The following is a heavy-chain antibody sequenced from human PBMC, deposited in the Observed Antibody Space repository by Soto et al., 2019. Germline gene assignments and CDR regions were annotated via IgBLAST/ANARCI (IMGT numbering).Heavy chain of an antibody. CDR2: IYYSGST. D-gene: IGHD6-19*01. CDR3: ASSAAEQWLGPRAGAAFDI. CDR1: GGSISSYY. V-gene: IGHV4-59*08. J-gene: IGHJ3*02. Sequence: QVQLQESGPGLVKPSETLSLTCTVSGGSISSYYWSWIRQPPGKGLEWIGYIYYSGSTNYNPSLKSRVTISVDTSKNQFSLKLSSVTAADTAVYYCASSAAEQWLGPRAGAAFDIWGQGTMVTVSS.